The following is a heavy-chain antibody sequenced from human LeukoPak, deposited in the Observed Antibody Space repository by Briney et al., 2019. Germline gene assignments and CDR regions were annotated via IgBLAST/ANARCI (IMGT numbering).Heavy chain of an antibody. J-gene: IGHJ6*03. V-gene: IGHV4-61*02. Sequence: SETLSLTCTVSGGSISSGSYYWSWIRQPAGKGLEWIGRIYTSGSTNYNPSLKSRVTISVDTSKNQFSLKLSSVTAADTAVYYCARDSGVDTAMVGYYYYYMDVWGKGTTVTISS. CDR3: ARDSGVDTAMVGYYYYYMDV. D-gene: IGHD5-18*01. CDR1: GGSISSGSYY. CDR2: IYTSGST.